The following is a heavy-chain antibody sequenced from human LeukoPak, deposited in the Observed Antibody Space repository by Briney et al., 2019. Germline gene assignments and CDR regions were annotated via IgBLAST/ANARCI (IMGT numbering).Heavy chain of an antibody. CDR1: GGSISSSNYY. CDR3: ARHSGSYLFSDF. V-gene: IGHV4-39*01. CDR2: IYYGGST. D-gene: IGHD1-26*01. J-gene: IGHJ4*02. Sequence: PSETLSLTCTVSGGSISSSNYYWGWVRQPPGKGLEWIGTIYYGGSTYYEPSPESRITISVDTSKSQFSLKLTSVTAADTAVYYCARHSGSYLFSDFWGQGTLVTVSS.